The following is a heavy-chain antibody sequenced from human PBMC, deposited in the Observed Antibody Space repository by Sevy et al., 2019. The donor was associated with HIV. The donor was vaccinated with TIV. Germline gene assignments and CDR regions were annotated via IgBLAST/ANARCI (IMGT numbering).Heavy chain of an antibody. Sequence: SETLSLTCSVSGDSITSSSYYWGWIRQPPGKGLEWIGIIYYRGNTYYNPSLKSRVTIFVDTSKNHFSLKLTSVTAADTAFYYCARRAYGSSHYFDYWGPGTLVTVSS. CDR2: IYYRGNT. CDR3: ARRAYGSSHYFDY. CDR1: GDSITSSSYY. V-gene: IGHV4-39*02. J-gene: IGHJ4*02. D-gene: IGHD6-13*01.